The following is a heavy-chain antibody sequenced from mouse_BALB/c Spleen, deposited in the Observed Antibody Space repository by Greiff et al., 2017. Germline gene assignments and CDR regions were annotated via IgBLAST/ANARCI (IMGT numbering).Heavy chain of an antibody. D-gene: IGHD2-14*01. CDR3: ARDGYRYDGYFDY. Sequence: EVKLQESGGGLVQPGGSRKLSCAASGFTFSDYGMAWVRQAPGKGPEWVAFISNLAYSIYYADTVTGRFTISRENAKNTLYLEMSSLRSEDTAMYYCARDGYRYDGYFDYWGQGTTLTVSS. CDR1: GFTFSDYG. J-gene: IGHJ2*01. V-gene: IGHV5-15*02. CDR2: ISNLAYSI.